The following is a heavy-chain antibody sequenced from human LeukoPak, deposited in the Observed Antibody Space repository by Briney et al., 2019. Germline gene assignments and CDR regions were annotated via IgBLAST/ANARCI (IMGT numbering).Heavy chain of an antibody. V-gene: IGHV3-23*01. J-gene: IGHJ3*01. CDR2: ISGGAGST. Sequence: GGSLRLSCAASGFTLSNYAMNWVRQAPGKGLEWVAGISGGAGSTYYADSAKGRFTISRDNSKNTVSLQMNSLRAADTPVYYCAKDSDIAVAGSDDALDVWGQGTMVTVSS. D-gene: IGHD6-19*01. CDR1: GFTLSNYA. CDR3: AKDSDIAVAGSDDALDV.